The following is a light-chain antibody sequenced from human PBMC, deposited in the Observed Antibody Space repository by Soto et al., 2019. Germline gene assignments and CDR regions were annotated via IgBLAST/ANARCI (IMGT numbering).Light chain of an antibody. J-gene: IGLJ1*01. Sequence: QSALTQPASVSGSPGQPIAISCIGSSSDVGGYNYVSWHRQHPGKAPKVVIYDVSNRPSGVSDRFSGSKSGNTASLTISGLQAEDEADYYCSSYTSSSTYVFGTGTKVTVL. CDR3: SSYTSSSTYV. CDR1: SSDVGGYNY. CDR2: DVS. V-gene: IGLV2-14*01.